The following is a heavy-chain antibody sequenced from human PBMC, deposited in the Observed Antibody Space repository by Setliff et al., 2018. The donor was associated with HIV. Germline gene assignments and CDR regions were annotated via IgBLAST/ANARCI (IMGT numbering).Heavy chain of an antibody. J-gene: IGHJ3*02. CDR1: GGSTNSSTYY. D-gene: IGHD2-21*02. CDR3: VIHNPTVVTDGYDI. CDR2: VSYTGRT. Sequence: SETLSLTCTVSGGSTNSSTYYWGWIRQPPGRGLEWICSVSYTGRTYYNPSLNSRFTISIDTSRNQYSLNLSSVNAADTSVYYCVIHNPTVVTDGYDIWGQGTKVTVSS. V-gene: IGHV4-39*01.